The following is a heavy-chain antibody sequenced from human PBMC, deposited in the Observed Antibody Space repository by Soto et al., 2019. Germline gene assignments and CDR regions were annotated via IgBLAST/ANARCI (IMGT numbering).Heavy chain of an antibody. V-gene: IGHV1-18*04. CDR3: ARDLGGYNSIAAY. J-gene: IGHJ4*02. D-gene: IGHD5-12*01. CDR1: RYTFTSYY. Sequence: GASVKVSCKASRYTFTSYYLHWARQAPGQGLEWMGWISAYNGNTNYTQNLQGRITMTTDTSTSTAYMELRSLRSDDTAVYYCARDLGGYNSIAAYWGQGALVTVSS. CDR2: ISAYNGNT.